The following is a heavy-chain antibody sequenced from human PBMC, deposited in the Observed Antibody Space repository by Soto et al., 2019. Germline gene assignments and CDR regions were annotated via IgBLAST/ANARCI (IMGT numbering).Heavy chain of an antibody. J-gene: IGHJ6*02. V-gene: IGHV3-30-3*01. D-gene: IGHD2-15*01. CDR3: ARAGCDGGSCYTLVGLRHGMDV. CDR2: ISYDENNK. Sequence: QVQLVESGGGVVQPGRSLRLYCAASGFTFSSYAMYWVRQAPGKGLEWVAVISYDENNKYYADSVKGRFTISRDNSKNTLYLQMNSLRAEDTAVYYCARAGCDGGSCYTLVGLRHGMDVWGQGTTVTVSS. CDR1: GFTFSSYA.